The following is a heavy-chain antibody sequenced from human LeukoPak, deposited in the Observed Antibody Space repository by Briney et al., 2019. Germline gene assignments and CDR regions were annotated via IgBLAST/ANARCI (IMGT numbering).Heavy chain of an antibody. D-gene: IGHD6-13*01. CDR1: GFTFSTYN. V-gene: IGHV3-21*01. Sequence: GGSLRLSCAASGFTFSTYNMNWVRQAPGKGLEWVSFISSSNSYIYYADSVKGRFTISRDNAKNSLYLQINSLRAEDTAVYYCAREIAAAGSNYFDYWGQGTLVTVSS. J-gene: IGHJ4*02. CDR3: AREIAAAGSNYFDY. CDR2: ISSSNSYI.